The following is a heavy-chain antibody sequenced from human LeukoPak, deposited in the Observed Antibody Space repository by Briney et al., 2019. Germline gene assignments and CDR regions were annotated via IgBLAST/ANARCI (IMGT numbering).Heavy chain of an antibody. J-gene: IGHJ4*02. CDR1: GGSISSYY. CDR3: ARANYGDLFFDY. D-gene: IGHD4-17*01. V-gene: IGHV4-59*01. CDR2: IYYSGST. Sequence: SETLSLTCTVSGGSISSYYWSWIRQSPGKGLEWIGYIYYSGSTNYNPSLKSRVTISVDTSKNQFSLKLSSVTAADTAVYYCARANYGDLFFDYWGQGTLVTVS.